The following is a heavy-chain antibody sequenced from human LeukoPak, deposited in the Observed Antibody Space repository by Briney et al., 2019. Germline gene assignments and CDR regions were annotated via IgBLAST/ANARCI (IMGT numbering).Heavy chain of an antibody. Sequence: PGRSLRLSCAASGFTFDDYAMHWVRQAPGKGLEWVSGISYNSGSTDYADSVKGRFTISRDNARKSLYLQMNGLRPEDTALYYCAKDSESSSTTGALDTWGQGILVTVSS. CDR2: ISYNSGST. V-gene: IGHV3-9*01. D-gene: IGHD6-6*01. CDR3: AKDSESSSTTGALDT. J-gene: IGHJ5*02. CDR1: GFTFDDYA.